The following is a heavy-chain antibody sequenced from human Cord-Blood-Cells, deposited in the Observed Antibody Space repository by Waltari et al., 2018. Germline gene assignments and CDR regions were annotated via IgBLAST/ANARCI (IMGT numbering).Heavy chain of an antibody. Sequence: QVQLQQWGAGLLKPSETLSLTCAVYGGSFSGYYWSWIRQPPGKGLEWIGEINHSGSTNYNPSLKSRVTISVDTSKNQFSLKLSSVTAADTAVYYCRGHYGSGLDYWGQGTLVTVSS. J-gene: IGHJ4*02. V-gene: IGHV4-34*01. CDR2: INHSGST. CDR3: RGHYGSGLDY. D-gene: IGHD3-10*01. CDR1: GGSFSGYY.